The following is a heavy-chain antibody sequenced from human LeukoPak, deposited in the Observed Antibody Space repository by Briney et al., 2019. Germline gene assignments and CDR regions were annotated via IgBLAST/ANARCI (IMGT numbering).Heavy chain of an antibody. CDR2: ISSSSLYI. V-gene: IGHV3-21*01. Sequence: GGSLRLSCAASGFTFSSYSMNWVRQAPGKGLEWVSSISSSSLYIYYADSVKGRFTISRDNAKNSLYLQMNSLRAEDTAVYYCARDRDNYNYFDYWGQGTLVTVSS. CDR3: ARDRDNYNYFDY. D-gene: IGHD5-24*01. CDR1: GFTFSSYS. J-gene: IGHJ4*02.